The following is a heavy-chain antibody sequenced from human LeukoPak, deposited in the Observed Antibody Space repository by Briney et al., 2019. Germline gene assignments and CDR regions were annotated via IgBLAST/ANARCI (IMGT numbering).Heavy chain of an antibody. D-gene: IGHD6-19*01. J-gene: IGHJ4*02. CDR2: IIPILGIA. V-gene: IGHV1-69*04. Sequence: SVKVSCKASGYTFSGYYIHWVRQAPGQGLEWMGRIIPILGIANYAQKFQGRVTITADKSTSTAYMELSSLRSEDTAVYYCARENSSGWADYWGQGTLVTVSS. CDR1: GYTFSGYY. CDR3: ARENSSGWADY.